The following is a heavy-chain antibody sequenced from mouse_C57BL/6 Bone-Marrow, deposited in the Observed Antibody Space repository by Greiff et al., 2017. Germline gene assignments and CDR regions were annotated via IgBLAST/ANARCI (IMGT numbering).Heavy chain of an antibody. V-gene: IGHV1-59*01. CDR3: APRGGRGGAWFAY. CDR2: IDPSDSYT. Sequence: QVQLQQPGAELVRPGTSVKLSCKASGYTFTSYWMHWVKQRPGQGLEWIGVIDPSDSYTNYNQKFKGKATLNVATSSSTASMQLSSLTSEDSAVYYCAPRGGRGGAWFAYWGQGTLVTVSA. J-gene: IGHJ3*01. CDR1: GYTFTSYW.